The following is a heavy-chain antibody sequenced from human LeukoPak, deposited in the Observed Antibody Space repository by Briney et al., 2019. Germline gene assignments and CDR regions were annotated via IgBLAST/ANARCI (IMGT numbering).Heavy chain of an antibody. D-gene: IGHD3-22*01. V-gene: IGHV3-21*01. J-gene: IGHJ4*02. CDR1: GFTFSSYS. CDR2: ISSSSSYI. CDR3: ARAGYDSSGYYDY. Sequence: GGSLRLSCAASGFTFSSYSMNWVRQAPGKGLEWVSSISSSSSYIYYADSVKGRFTISRDNAKNSLYLQMNGLRAEDTAVYYCARAGYDSSGYYDYWGQGTLVTVSS.